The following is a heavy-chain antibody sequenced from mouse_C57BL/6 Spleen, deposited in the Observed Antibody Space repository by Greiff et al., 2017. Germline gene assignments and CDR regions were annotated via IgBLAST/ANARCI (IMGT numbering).Heavy chain of an antibody. CDR2: INPSTGGT. CDR3: ALYYGYDGFAY. Sequence: EVKLMESGPELVKPGASVKISCKASGYSFTGYYMNWVKQSPEKSLEWIGEINPSTGGTTYNQKFKAKATLTVDKSSSTAYMQLKSLTSEDSAVYYCALYYGYDGFAYWGQGTLVTVSA. V-gene: IGHV1-42*01. J-gene: IGHJ3*01. CDR1: GYSFTGYY. D-gene: IGHD2-2*01.